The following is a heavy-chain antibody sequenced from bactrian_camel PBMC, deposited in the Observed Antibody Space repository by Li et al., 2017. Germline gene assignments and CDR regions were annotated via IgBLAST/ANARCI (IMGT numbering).Heavy chain of an antibody. J-gene: IGHJ6*01. CDR3: AAARTYEETWHVNGFGY. CDR2: ISTGMSGT. D-gene: IGHD7*01. CDR1: GVTDHTTC. Sequence: VQLVESGGGSVQVGGSLRLNCAASGVTDHTTCMGWFRQAPEREREGVAVISTGMSGTYQRWYADSVKDRFAISHDYAKMTVTLQMNSLNVEDTAMYYCAAARTYEETWHVNGFGYWGQGTQVTVS. V-gene: IGHV3S66*01.